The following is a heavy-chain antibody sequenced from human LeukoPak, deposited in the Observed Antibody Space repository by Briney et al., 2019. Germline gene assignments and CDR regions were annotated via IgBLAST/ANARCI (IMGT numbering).Heavy chain of an antibody. Sequence: GGSLRLSCAASGFTFSSYGMRWVRQAPGKGLEWVAFIRYDGSNKYYADSVKGRFTISRDNSKNTLYLQMNSLRAEDTAVYYCAKDRGSVTMIGFDYWGQGTLVTVSS. V-gene: IGHV3-30*02. D-gene: IGHD3-22*01. CDR3: AKDRGSVTMIGFDY. CDR2: IRYDGSNK. CDR1: GFTFSSYG. J-gene: IGHJ4*02.